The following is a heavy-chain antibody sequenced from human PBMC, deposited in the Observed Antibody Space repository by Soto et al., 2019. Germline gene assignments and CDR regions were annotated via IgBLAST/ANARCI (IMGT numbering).Heavy chain of an antibody. Sequence: GSLRLSCAASGLTFSSYAMSWVRQAPGKGLEWVSAISGSGGSTYYADSVKGRFTISRDNSKNTLYLQMNSLSAEDTAVYYCAKPNLYCSSTSCYDYWGQGTLVTVSS. CDR1: GLTFSSYA. CDR3: AKPNLYCSSTSCYDY. J-gene: IGHJ4*02. CDR2: ISGSGGST. V-gene: IGHV3-23*01. D-gene: IGHD2-2*01.